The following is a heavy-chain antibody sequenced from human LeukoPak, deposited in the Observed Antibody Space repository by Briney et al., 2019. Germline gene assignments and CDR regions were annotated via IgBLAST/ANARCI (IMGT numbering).Heavy chain of an antibody. Sequence: GGSRRLSWAASGFTFSDYYMSWIRQAPGKGLEWVSYISSSGSTIYYADSVKGRFTISRDNAKNSLYLQMNSLRAEDTAVYYCARDKDVGPTILVYWGQGTLVTVSS. V-gene: IGHV3-11*04. CDR3: ARDKDVGPTILVY. J-gene: IGHJ4*02. CDR2: ISSSGSTI. CDR1: GFTFSDYY. D-gene: IGHD1-26*01.